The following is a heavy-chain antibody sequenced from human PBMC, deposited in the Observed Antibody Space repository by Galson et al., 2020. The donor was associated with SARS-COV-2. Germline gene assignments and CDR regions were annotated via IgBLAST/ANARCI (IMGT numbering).Heavy chain of an antibody. Sequence: SVKVSCKASGGTFSSYAISWVRQAPGQGLEWMGGIIPIFGTANYAQKFQGRVTITADESTSTAYMELSSLRSEDTAVYYCARDLYYYDSSGYWGHFDYWGQGTLVTVSS. D-gene: IGHD3-22*01. CDR1: GGTFSSYA. V-gene: IGHV1-69*13. CDR3: ARDLYYYDSSGYWGHFDY. J-gene: IGHJ4*02. CDR2: IIPIFGTA.